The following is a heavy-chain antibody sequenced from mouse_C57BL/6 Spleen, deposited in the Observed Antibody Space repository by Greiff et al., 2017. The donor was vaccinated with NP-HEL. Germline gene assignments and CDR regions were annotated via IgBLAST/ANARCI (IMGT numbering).Heavy chain of an antibody. CDR2: ISYDGSN. V-gene: IGHV3-6*01. D-gene: IGHD2-4*01. J-gene: IGHJ1*03. CDR3: AREGDYDERGYFDV. CDR1: GYSITSGYY. Sequence: EVKLVESGPGLVKPSQSLSLTCSVTGYSITSGYYWNWIRQFPGNKLEWMGYISYDGSNNYNPSLKNRISITRDTSKNQFFLKLNSVTTEDTATYYCAREGDYDERGYFDVWGTGTTVTVSS.